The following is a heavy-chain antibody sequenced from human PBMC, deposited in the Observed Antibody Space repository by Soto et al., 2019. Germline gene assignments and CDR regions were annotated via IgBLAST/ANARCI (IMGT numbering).Heavy chain of an antibody. CDR2: INPNSGGT. D-gene: IGHD2-2*02. CDR1: GYTFTGYY. Sequence: ASVKVSCKASGYTFTGYYMHWVRQAPGQGLEWMGWINPNSGGTNYAQRFQGRVTITADESTSTAYMELSSLRSEDTAVYYCARRGCSSTSCYSVEKGFDPWGQGTLVTVSS. CDR3: ARRGCSSTSCYSVEKGFDP. V-gene: IGHV1-2*02. J-gene: IGHJ5*02.